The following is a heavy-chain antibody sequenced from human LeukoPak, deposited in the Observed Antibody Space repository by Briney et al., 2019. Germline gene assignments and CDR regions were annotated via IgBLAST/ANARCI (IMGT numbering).Heavy chain of an antibody. V-gene: IGHV4-61*01. CDR2: IYYSGST. CDR3: ARDKDAFDI. CDR1: GGSVSSGSYY. Sequence: PETLSLTCTVSGGSVSSGSYYWSWIRQPPGKGLEWIGYIYYSGSTNYNPSLKSRVTISVDTSKNQFSLKLSSVTAADTAVYYCARDKDAFDIWGHGTMVTVSS. J-gene: IGHJ3*02.